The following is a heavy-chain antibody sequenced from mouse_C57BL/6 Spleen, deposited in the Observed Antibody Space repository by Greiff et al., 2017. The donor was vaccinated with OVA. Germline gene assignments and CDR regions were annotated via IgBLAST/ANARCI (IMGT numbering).Heavy chain of an antibody. D-gene: IGHD2-1*01. Sequence: QVQLKQSGADLAKPGASVKLSCKASGYTFTSYWMHWVKQRPGQGLEWIGYINPSSGYTKYNQKFKDKATLTADKSSSTAYMQLSSLTYEDSAVYYCANGNYFDYWGQGTTLTVSS. J-gene: IGHJ2*01. CDR1: GYTFTSYW. V-gene: IGHV1-7*01. CDR3: ANGNYFDY. CDR2: INPSSGYT.